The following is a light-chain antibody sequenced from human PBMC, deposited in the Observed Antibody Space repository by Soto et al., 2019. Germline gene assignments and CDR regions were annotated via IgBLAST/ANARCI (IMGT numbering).Light chain of an antibody. J-gene: IGKJ1*01. CDR2: AAS. CDR1: QAISTW. CDR3: QQANSFPRT. V-gene: IGKV1D-12*01. Sequence: DIQMTHSPSSVSTSVGDRVTITCRASQAISTWLAWYQQKPGKAPKLLIYAASNLQTGIPSRFSGSGSGTDFTPTISSLQHEDFATYYCQQANSFPRTFGQGTKVEIK.